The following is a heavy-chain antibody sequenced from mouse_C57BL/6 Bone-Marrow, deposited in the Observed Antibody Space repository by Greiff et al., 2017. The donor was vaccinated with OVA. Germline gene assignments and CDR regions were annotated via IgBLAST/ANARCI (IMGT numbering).Heavy chain of an antibody. J-gene: IGHJ2*01. CDR2: INPNNGGT. CDR1: GYTFTDYY. V-gene: IGHV1-26*01. Sequence: EVQLQQSGPELVKPGASVKISCKASGYTFTDYYMNWVKQSHGKSLEWIGDINPNNGGTSYNQKFKGKATLTVDKSSSTAYMELRSLTSEDSAVYYCAREYYSSSHDYRGQGTTLTVSP. D-gene: IGHD1-1*01. CDR3: AREYYSSSHDY.